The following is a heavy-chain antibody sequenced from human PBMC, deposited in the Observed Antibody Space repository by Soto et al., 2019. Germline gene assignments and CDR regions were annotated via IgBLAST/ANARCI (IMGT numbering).Heavy chain of an antibody. CDR2: IHWNDDK. J-gene: IGHJ5*02. V-gene: IGHV2-5*01. CDR3: AHTKDSSGFLTS. D-gene: IGHD3-22*01. CDR1: GFSLSVYGVR. Sequence: SGPTLVNPTQTLTLTCSFSGFSLSVYGVRVIWFRQPPGETLEWLALIHWNDDKRYSQYLKSRLTITKDTSKHKVVLTLTNLDPLDTGTYFCAHTKDSSGFLTSWGQGILVTVSS.